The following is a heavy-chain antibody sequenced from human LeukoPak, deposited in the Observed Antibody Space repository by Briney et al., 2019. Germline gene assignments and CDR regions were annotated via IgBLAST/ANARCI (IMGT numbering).Heavy chain of an antibody. V-gene: IGHV3-21*01. Sequence: GGSLRLSCAASGFTFSSYSMNWVRQAPGKGLEWVSSISSSGTYLYCADSVKGRFTISRDNAKNSLSLQMNSLRADDAAVYYCARASSKQLAGYLPDGFDIWGQGTMVTVSS. D-gene: IGHD3-9*01. CDR2: ISSSGTYL. CDR1: GFTFSSYS. J-gene: IGHJ3*02. CDR3: ARASSKQLAGYLPDGFDI.